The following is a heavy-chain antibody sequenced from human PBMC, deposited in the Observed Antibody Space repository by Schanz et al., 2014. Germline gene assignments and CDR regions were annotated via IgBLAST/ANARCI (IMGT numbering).Heavy chain of an antibody. D-gene: IGHD1-1*01. J-gene: IGHJ4*02. CDR1: GFIFSDYY. CDR3: ARDRRNADLDY. V-gene: IGHV3-11*01. CDR2: ISSGGTTT. Sequence: PGGSLRLSCAASGFIFSDYYMAWIRQAPGKGPEYVSYISSGGTTTYHSDSVKGRFTISRDSAENSLYLQMNSLRAEDTAVYYCARDRRNADLDYWGQGTLVTVSS.